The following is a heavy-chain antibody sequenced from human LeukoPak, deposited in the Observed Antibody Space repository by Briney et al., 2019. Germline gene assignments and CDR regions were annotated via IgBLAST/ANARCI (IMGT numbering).Heavy chain of an antibody. CDR2: IYYSGTT. V-gene: IGHV4-59*08. CDR3: ARYWSRFDY. CDR1: GGSISSYY. J-gene: IGHJ4*02. D-gene: IGHD1-1*01. Sequence: PSETLSLTCTVSGGSISSYYWSWIWQPPGKGLEWIGYIYYSGTTNYNPSLKSRVTISVDTSKNQFSLKLSSVTAADTAVYFCARYWSRFDYSGQGALVTVSS.